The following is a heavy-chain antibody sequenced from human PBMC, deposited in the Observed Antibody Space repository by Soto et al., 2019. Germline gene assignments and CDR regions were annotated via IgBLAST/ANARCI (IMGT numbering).Heavy chain of an antibody. CDR2: ILYDGSNK. D-gene: IGHD2-2*01. J-gene: IGHJ4*02. Sequence: QVQLVESGGGVVQPGRSLRLSCATSGFTFSSYAIHWVRQAPGNGLEWVAVILYDGSNKNYADSVKGRFTISRDNSKNTVDLQMNSLRAEDTSVYYCARDGVGVVPAAIRFDYWGQGTLVTVSS. CDR1: GFTFSSYA. V-gene: IGHV3-30-3*01. CDR3: ARDGVGVVPAAIRFDY.